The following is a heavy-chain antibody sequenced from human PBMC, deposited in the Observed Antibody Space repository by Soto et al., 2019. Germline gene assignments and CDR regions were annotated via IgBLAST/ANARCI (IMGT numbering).Heavy chain of an antibody. V-gene: IGHV1-2*04. J-gene: IGHJ4*02. CDR1: GYTFTGYY. CDR3: ARGAITTVTPIFDY. CDR2: INPNSGGT. D-gene: IGHD4-17*01. Sequence: ASVKVSCKASGYTFTGYYMHWVRQAPGQGLEWMGWINPNSGGTNYAQKFQGWVTMTRDTSISTAYMELSRLRSDDTAVYYCARGAITTVTPIFDYWGQGTLDTVSS.